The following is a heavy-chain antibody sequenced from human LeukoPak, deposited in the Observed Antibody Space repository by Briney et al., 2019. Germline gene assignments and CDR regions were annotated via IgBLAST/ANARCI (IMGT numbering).Heavy chain of an antibody. D-gene: IGHD6-19*01. CDR3: ARDRDSSGWLDY. CDR1: GGSISGFY. V-gene: IGHV4-59*01. Sequence: PSETLSLTCTVAGGSISGFYWGWIRQAPEKGLEWIGFIYYSGSANYNPSLKSRVTMSVDTSKNQFSLKLSSVTAADTAFYYCARDRDSSGWLDYWGQGTLVTVSS. CDR2: IYYSGSA. J-gene: IGHJ4*02.